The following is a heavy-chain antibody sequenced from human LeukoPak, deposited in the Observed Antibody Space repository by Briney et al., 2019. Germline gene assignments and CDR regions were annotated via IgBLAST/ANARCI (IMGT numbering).Heavy chain of an antibody. D-gene: IGHD5-18*01. V-gene: IGHV3-30*04. CDR3: ARAGGYSYGDLTFDI. J-gene: IGHJ3*02. CDR1: GFIFSSYA. Sequence: GGSLRLSCAASGFIFSSYAVPWVRQAPGRGLEGVAVISYDATNKYYADSVKGRFTISRDNSKNTLDLQMNSLRAEDTAVYYCARAGGYSYGDLTFDIWGQGTMVRVSS. CDR2: ISYDATNK.